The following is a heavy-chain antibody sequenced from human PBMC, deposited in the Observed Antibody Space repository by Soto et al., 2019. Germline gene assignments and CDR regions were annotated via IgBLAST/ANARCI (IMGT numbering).Heavy chain of an antibody. CDR3: AGGVDSSGYYSR. V-gene: IGHV1-46*01. D-gene: IGHD3-22*01. J-gene: IGHJ4*02. CDR1: GYTFTSYY. Sequence: GASVKVSCKASGYTFTSYYMHWVRQAPGQGLEWMGIINPSGTSTSYAQKFQGRITMTSDTSTSTGYMELSSLRSEDTAVYYCAGGVDSSGYYSRWGQGTLVTVSS. CDR2: INPSGTST.